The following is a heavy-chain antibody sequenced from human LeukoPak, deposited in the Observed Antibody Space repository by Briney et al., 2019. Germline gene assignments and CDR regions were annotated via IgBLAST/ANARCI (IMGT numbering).Heavy chain of an antibody. CDR2: ISGSGSST. J-gene: IGHJ4*02. D-gene: IGHD3-9*01. V-gene: IGHV3-23*01. CDR3: AKDLYYDILTGYAY. Sequence: GGSLRLSCAASGFTFSSYALSWVRQAPGKGLEWVSAISGSGSSTYYADSVKGRFTISRDNSKNTLYLQMNSLRAEDTAVYYCAKDLYYDILTGYAYWGQGTLVTVSS. CDR1: GFTFSSYA.